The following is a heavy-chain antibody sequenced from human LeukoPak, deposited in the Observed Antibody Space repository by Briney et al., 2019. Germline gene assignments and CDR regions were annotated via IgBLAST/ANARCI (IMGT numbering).Heavy chain of an antibody. D-gene: IGHD1-1*01. V-gene: IGHV4-4*07. J-gene: IGHJ4*02. CDR2: VYTSGST. CDR1: GGSISGYY. CDR3: TRVGPSLHWNPDY. Sequence: SETLSLTCSVSGGSISGYYWTWIRQPAGKGLEWIGRVYTSGSTHYNPSLKTRLTISVDTSKNQFSLKLSSVTAADTAVYYCTRVGPSLHWNPDYWGQGTLVTVSS.